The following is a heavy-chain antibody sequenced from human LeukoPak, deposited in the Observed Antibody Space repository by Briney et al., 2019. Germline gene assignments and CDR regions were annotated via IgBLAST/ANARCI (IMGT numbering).Heavy chain of an antibody. D-gene: IGHD5-12*01. Sequence: GGSLRHSCAASGFTFSSCWMSWVRQAPGKGLEWVANIKQDGSEKYYVDSVKGRFTISRDNAKNSLYLQMNSLRAEDTAVYYCARRGSGYVRPFDYWGQGTLVTVSS. CDR1: GFTFSSCW. J-gene: IGHJ4*02. V-gene: IGHV3-7*01. CDR3: ARRGSGYVRPFDY. CDR2: IKQDGSEK.